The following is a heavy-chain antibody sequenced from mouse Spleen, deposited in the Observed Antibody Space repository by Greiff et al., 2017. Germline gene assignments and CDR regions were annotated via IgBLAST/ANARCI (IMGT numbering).Heavy chain of an antibody. V-gene: IGHV1-26*01. Sequence: EVQLQQSGPELVKPGASVKISCKASGYTFTDYYMNWVKQSHGKSLEWIGDINPNNGGTSYNQKFKGKATLTVDKSSSTAYMELRSLTSEDSAVYYCARGAFYYYGSSLYYAMDYWGQGTSVTVSS. D-gene: IGHD1-1*01. CDR2: INPNNGGT. CDR1: GYTFTDYY. J-gene: IGHJ4*01. CDR3: ARGAFYYYGSSLYYAMDY.